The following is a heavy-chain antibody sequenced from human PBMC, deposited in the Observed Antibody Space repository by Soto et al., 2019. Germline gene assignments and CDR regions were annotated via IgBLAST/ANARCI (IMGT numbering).Heavy chain of an antibody. CDR2: INWNGGST. CDR3: ARGWGYYYESSGFRPFDY. V-gene: IGHV3-20*04. Sequence: EVQLVESGGGVVRPGGSLRLSCAASGFTFDDYGMSWVRQAPGKGLEWVSGINWNGGSTGYADSVKGRFTISRDNAKNSLYLQMNSLRAEDTALYYCARGWGYYYESSGFRPFDYWGQGTLVTVSS. CDR1: GFTFDDYG. D-gene: IGHD3-22*01. J-gene: IGHJ4*02.